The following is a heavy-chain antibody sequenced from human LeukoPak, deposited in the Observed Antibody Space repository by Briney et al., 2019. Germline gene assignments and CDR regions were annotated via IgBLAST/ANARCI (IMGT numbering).Heavy chain of an antibody. D-gene: IGHD2-2*01. CDR3: ARVGVVPAAPDAFDI. J-gene: IGHJ3*02. V-gene: IGHV3-30*04. CDR1: GFTFSSYA. Sequence: PGGSLRLSCAASGFTFSSYAMHWVRQAPGKGLEWVAVISYDGSNKYYADSVKGRFTISRDNSKNTLYLQMNSLRAEDTAVYYCARVGVVPAAPDAFDIWGQGTMVTVSS. CDR2: ISYDGSNK.